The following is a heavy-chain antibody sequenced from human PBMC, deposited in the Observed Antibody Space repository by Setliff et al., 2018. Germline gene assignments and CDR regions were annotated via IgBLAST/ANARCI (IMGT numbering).Heavy chain of an antibody. J-gene: IGHJ4*02. CDR3: AGTPARGTTWLSPFDY. D-gene: IGHD5-12*01. CDR2: IYNGGST. V-gene: IGHV4-59*12. CDR1: GGSISNYY. Sequence: SETLSLTCSVSGGSISNYYWSWIRQSPGKGLEWIGYIYNGGSTDYNPSVKSRVTISLDTSKNQVSLILSSVTAADTAMYYCAGTPARGTTWLSPFDYWGQGTLVTVS.